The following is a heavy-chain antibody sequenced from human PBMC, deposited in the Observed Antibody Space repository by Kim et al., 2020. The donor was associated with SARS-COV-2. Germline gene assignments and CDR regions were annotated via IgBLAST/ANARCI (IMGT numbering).Heavy chain of an antibody. J-gene: IGHJ4*02. CDR1: GFSFSNYA. CDR2: VSGSGEDT. V-gene: IGHV3-23*01. CDR3: AKGKLTAVARFGDC. Sequence: GGSLRLSCVASGFSFSNYAMIWVRQAPGEGLEWISSVSGSGEDTYYADSMKGRFTISRDNSKNTLYLQIDSLRAEDTALYFCAKGKLTAVARFGDCWGQGTMVTVSS. D-gene: IGHD3-10*01.